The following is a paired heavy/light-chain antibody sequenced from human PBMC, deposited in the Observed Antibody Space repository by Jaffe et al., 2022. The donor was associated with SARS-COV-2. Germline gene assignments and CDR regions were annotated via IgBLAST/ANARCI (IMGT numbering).Heavy chain of an antibody. Sequence: QVQLQESGPGLVKPSETLSLTCTVSGGSISSHYWIWIRQPPGKGLEWIGNIYYTGSTYSNPSLKSRVTFSLDMSKNQFSLKMTSVTAADTAVYYCAKGDWGYRRGSPQFWFDPWGQGTLVTVSS. V-gene: IGHV4-59*11. CDR2: IYYTGST. J-gene: IGHJ5*02. CDR3: AKGDWGYRRGSPQFWFDP. D-gene: IGHD5-12*01. CDR1: GGSISSHY.
Light chain of an antibody. CDR1: KLGDKY. CDR2: QDN. V-gene: IGLV3-1*01. J-gene: IGLJ3*02. Sequence: SYELTQPPSVSVSPGQTASITCSGDKLGDKYACWYQQKPGQSPLLVIYQDNKRPSGIPERFSGSNSGDTATLTISGTQAMDEADYYCQAWDSSTAVFGGGTKLTVL. CDR3: QAWDSSTAV.